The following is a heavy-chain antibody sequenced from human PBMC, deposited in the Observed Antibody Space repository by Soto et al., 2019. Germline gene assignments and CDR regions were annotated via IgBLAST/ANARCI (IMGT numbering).Heavy chain of an antibody. D-gene: IGHD2-2*01. V-gene: IGHV3-11*01. Sequence: GGSLRLSCAASGFTFSDYYMTWIRQPPGKGLEWVSYITSGTTMYYADSVKGRFTISRDNAKNSLYLQMNSLRADDTALYYCARRIRVVQTATMGSYYYYAMDVWGQGTKVTVSS. CDR2: ITSGTTM. J-gene: IGHJ6*02. CDR1: GFTFSDYY. CDR3: ARRIRVVQTATMGSYYYYAMDV.